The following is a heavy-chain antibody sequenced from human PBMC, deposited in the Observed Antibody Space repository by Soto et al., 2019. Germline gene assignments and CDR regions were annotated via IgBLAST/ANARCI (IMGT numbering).Heavy chain of an antibody. D-gene: IGHD2-2*01. CDR1: GGSVSSTSYY. V-gene: IGHV4-39*01. CDR2: IYFNGNT. J-gene: IGHJ5*02. Sequence: QVQLQESGPGLVKPSEALSLTCNVSGGSVSSTSYYWGWIRQSPGKGLEWIANIYFNGNTYYNPSLKSRVTTSLDTSKNQFSLNLTSVTAADTAVYYCTRQYLGCFDPWGQGTLVTVSS. CDR3: TRQYLGCFDP.